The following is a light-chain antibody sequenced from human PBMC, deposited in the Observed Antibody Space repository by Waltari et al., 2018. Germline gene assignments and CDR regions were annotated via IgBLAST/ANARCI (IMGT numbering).Light chain of an antibody. CDR2: EVI. Sequence: QSALTQPASVSGSPGQPITISCTGTSTDVGGYNYDPWYQQHPGKVPKLMLYEVINRPSGVSNRFSGSKSGNTASLTISGLQAEDEADYYCSSYTSSSTLLYVFGTGTKVTVL. J-gene: IGLJ1*01. CDR3: SSYTSSSTLLYV. CDR1: STDVGGYNY. V-gene: IGLV2-14*01.